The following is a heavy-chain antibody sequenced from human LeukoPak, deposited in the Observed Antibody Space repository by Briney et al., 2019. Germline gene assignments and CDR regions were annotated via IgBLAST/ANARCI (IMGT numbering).Heavy chain of an antibody. D-gene: IGHD3-10*01. CDR3: AKTQDSWIGELLYYYYYMDV. Sequence: PGGSLRLSCAASGLSFSDYYMTWIRQAPGKGLEWVSYISSTGSSIYYADSVKGRFTTSRDNAKKSLYLQMNSLRPEDTAVYYCAKTQDSWIGELLYYYYYMDVWGKGTTVTVSS. J-gene: IGHJ6*03. V-gene: IGHV3-11*01. CDR1: GLSFSDYY. CDR2: ISSTGSSI.